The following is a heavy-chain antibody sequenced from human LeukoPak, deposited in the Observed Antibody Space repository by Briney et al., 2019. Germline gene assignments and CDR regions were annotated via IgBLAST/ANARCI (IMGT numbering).Heavy chain of an antibody. CDR1: GFTFSSYG. CDR2: IQYDGSNK. J-gene: IGHJ4*02. CDR3: AKNSYSSSLDY. V-gene: IGHV3-30*02. D-gene: IGHD6-13*01. Sequence: GGSLRLSCAASGFTFSSYGMHWVRQAPGKGLEWVAFIQYDGSNKYYADSVKGRFTISRDNSKNTLYLQMNSLRAEDTAVYYCAKNSYSSSLDYWGQGTLVTVSS.